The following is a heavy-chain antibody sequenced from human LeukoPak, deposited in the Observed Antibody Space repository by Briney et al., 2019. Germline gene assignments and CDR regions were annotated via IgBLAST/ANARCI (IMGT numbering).Heavy chain of an antibody. CDR1: GYTFTSYV. D-gene: IGHD1-26*01. V-gene: IGHV1-8*03. CDR2: MNPNSGNT. CDR3: ARGLPHIVGATGLDY. Sequence: ASVKVSCKASGYTFTSYVINWVRQATGQGLEWMGWMNPNSGNTGYAQKFQGRVTITRNTSISTAYMELSSLRSEDTAVYYCARGLPHIVGATGLDYWGQGTLVTVSS. J-gene: IGHJ4*02.